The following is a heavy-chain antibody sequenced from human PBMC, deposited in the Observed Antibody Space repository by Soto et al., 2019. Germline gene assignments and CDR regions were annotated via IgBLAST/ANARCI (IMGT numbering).Heavy chain of an antibody. CDR3: ARDLHGGNSGYFDY. CDR2: IIPIFGTA. J-gene: IGHJ4*02. CDR1: GGTFSSYA. D-gene: IGHD2-21*02. V-gene: IGHV1-69*13. Sequence: AASVKVSCKASGGTFSSYAISWVRQAPGQGLEWMGGIIPIFGTANYAQKFQGRVTITADESTSTAYMELSSLRSEDTAVYYCARDLHGGNSGYFDYWGQGNLVTVS.